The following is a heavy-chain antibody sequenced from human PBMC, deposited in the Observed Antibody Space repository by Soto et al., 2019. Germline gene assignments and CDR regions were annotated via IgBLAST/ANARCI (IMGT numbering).Heavy chain of an antibody. V-gene: IGHV3-9*01. D-gene: IGHD6-6*01. CDR1: GFTFDDYA. CDR3: AKDLYSSSAYYGMDV. J-gene: IGHJ6*02. CDR2: ISWNSGSI. Sequence: EVQLVESGGGLVQPGRSLRLSCAASGFTFDDYAMHWVRQAPGKGLEWVSGISWNSGSIGYADSVKGRFTISRDNAKNSLDLQMNSLRAEDTALYYCAKDLYSSSAYYGMDVWGQGTTVTVSS.